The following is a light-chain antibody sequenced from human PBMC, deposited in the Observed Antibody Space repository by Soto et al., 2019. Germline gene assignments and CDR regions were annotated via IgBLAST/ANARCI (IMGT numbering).Light chain of an antibody. CDR2: DAS. CDR3: HQADSLPIT. J-gene: IGKJ5*01. Sequence: DIQMTQSPSSLSASVGERVTITCRASQDISKYLNWYQQRPGKAPKLLIYDASNLERGVPSRFRGTRSGTHFTLAITSPQPEDAATYYWHQADSLPITFGHGTRLVI. V-gene: IGKV1-33*01. CDR1: QDISKY.